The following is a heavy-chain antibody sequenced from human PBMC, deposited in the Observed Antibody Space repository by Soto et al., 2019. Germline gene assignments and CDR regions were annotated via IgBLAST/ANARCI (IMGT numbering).Heavy chain of an antibody. Sequence: SDTLSPTCANSGSSVCSSNWPSWGRWPPVSNLKTVGEIYHSGSTNYNPSLKSRVTISVDTSKIPFSLKLSSVTAADTAVYYCARDPYYYGSGGYGIRLDNWFDPWGQGTLVTVSS. CDR1: GSSVCSSNW. CDR2: IYHSGST. CDR3: ARDPYYYGSGGYGIRLDNWFDP. V-gene: IGHV4-4*02. D-gene: IGHD3-10*01. J-gene: IGHJ5*02.